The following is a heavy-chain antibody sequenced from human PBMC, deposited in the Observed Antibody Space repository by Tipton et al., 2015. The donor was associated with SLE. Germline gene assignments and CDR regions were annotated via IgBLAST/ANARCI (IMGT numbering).Heavy chain of an antibody. CDR2: INDEGRSA. CDR3: ARDWTEVDMPDY. D-gene: IGHD1-1*01. J-gene: IGHJ4*02. CDR1: GFTLSSYA. V-gene: IGHV3-74*01. Sequence: SLRLSCAASGFTLSSYAMTWVRQVPGKGLAWVSRINDEGRSASYADSVKGRFTISRDNAKNMLYLQMNSLRAEDTAVYFCARDWTEVDMPDYWGQGTLVTVSS.